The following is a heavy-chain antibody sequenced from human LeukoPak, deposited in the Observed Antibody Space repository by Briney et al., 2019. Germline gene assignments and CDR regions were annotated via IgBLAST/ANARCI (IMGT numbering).Heavy chain of an antibody. J-gene: IGHJ4*02. CDR2: ISPTGSTT. CDR3: ARVAPVVTPEVDY. CDR1: GFSFSGHW. D-gene: IGHD4-23*01. Sequence: GGSLRLSCTASGFSFSGHWMHWARQLPGKGLVWVSRISPTGSTTSYADSVKGRFTISRDNAKNTLYLQMNSLRAEDTAVYYCARVAPVVTPEVDYWGQGTLVTVSS. V-gene: IGHV3-74*01.